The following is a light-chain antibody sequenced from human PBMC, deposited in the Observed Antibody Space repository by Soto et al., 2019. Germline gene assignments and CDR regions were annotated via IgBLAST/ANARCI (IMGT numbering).Light chain of an antibody. CDR3: QQYNNWPRT. CDR2: RAS. CDR1: QSISSN. J-gene: IGKJ1*01. Sequence: EIVLTQSPGTLSLSPGERATLSCRASQSISSNYLAWYQQKPGQAPRLLIYRASNRAPGIPDRFSGSGSGTEFTLTISSLQSEDFAVYYCQQYNNWPRTFGQGTKVDIK. V-gene: IGKV3D-15*01.